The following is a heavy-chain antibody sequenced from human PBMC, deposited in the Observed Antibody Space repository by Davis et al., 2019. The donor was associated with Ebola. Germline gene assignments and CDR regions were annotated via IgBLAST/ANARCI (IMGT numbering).Heavy chain of an antibody. Sequence: PGGSLRLSCAASGFNFRSYGMHWVRQAPDKGLEWVAVIWYDGSRKYYGDSVKGRFTISRDNSNNLLYLQMNSLRTEDTALYYCAKQYYDYVWGSIDYWGQGTLVTVSS. CDR3: AKQYYDYVWGSIDY. V-gene: IGHV3-30*02. J-gene: IGHJ4*02. CDR1: GFNFRSYG. CDR2: IWYDGSRK. D-gene: IGHD3-16*01.